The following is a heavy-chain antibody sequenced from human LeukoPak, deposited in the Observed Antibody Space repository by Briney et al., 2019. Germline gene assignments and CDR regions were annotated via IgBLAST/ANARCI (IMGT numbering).Heavy chain of an antibody. V-gene: IGHV4-59*11. CDR1: GGSISSHY. CDR2: MYYNGSM. D-gene: IGHD4-17*01. J-gene: IGHJ6*03. Sequence: SETLSLTCTVSGGSISSHYWSWIRQPPGKGLEWIGYMYYNGSMNYNPSLKSRVTISADTSKNQFSLKLSSVTAADTAVYYCATGPLVSTVKSSYYYYMDVWGKGTTVTVSS. CDR3: ATGPLVSTVKSSYYYYMDV.